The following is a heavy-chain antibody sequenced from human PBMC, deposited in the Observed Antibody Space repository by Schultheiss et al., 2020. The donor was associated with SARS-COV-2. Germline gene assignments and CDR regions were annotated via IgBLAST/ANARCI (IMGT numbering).Heavy chain of an antibody. CDR1: GFTFSSYW. V-gene: IGHV4-34*01. D-gene: IGHD3-10*01. Sequence: GSLRLSCAASGFTFSSYWMSWVRQAPGKGLEWIGEINHSGSTNYNPSLKSRVTISVDTSKNQFSLKLSSVTAADTAVYYCARGRGVMVRGVRNWFDPWGQGTLVTVSS. CDR3: ARGRGVMVRGVRNWFDP. CDR2: INHSGST. J-gene: IGHJ5*02.